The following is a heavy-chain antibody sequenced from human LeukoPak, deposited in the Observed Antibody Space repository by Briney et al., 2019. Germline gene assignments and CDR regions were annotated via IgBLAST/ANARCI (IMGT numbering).Heavy chain of an antibody. J-gene: IGHJ5*02. CDR2: MNPNSGNT. D-gene: IGHD6-13*01. Sequence: GASVKVSCKASGYTFTSYDINWVRQATGQGLEWMGWMNPNSGNTGYAQKFQGRVTMTRNTSISTAYMELSSLRSEDTAVYYCARGSSSWYEDWFDPWGQGTLVTVSS. V-gene: IGHV1-8*01. CDR1: GYTFTSYD. CDR3: ARGSSSWYEDWFDP.